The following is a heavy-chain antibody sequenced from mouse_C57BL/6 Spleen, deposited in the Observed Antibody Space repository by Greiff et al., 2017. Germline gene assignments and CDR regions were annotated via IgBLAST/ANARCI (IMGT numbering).Heavy chain of an antibody. CDR2: ISSGSSTI. V-gene: IGHV5-17*01. CDR1: GFTFSDYG. CDR3: ARPPSYGNYGFDY. D-gene: IGHD2-1*01. Sequence: EVQLVESGGGLVKPGGSLKLSCAASGFTFSDYGMHWVRQAPEKGLEWVAYISSGSSTIYYADTVKGRFTISRDNAKNTLFLQMTSLRSEDTAMYYCARPPSYGNYGFDYWGQGTTLTVSS. J-gene: IGHJ2*01.